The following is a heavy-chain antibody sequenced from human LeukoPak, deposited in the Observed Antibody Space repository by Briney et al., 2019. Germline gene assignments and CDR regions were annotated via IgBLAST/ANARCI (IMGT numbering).Heavy chain of an antibody. V-gene: IGHV5-51*01. CDR3: GMSGDRVPLQNDVLDV. CDR2: IYPGDSGP. D-gene: IGHD1-26*01. CDR1: GYSFTSYC. Sequence: GESLKISCKVSGYSFTSYCIGWARQMPGKGLEWMGIIYPGDSGPTYSPSFQGQVTISVDKSINTAYLKWSRLQASDTAMYYCGMSGDRVPLQNDVLDVWGQGTM. J-gene: IGHJ3*01.